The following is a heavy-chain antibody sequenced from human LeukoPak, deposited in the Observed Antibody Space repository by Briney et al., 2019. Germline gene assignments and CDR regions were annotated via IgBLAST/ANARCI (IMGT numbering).Heavy chain of an antibody. CDR1: GFTFSSYA. CDR3: AKDRIVLRYFDWLSRNQPKRPFDY. D-gene: IGHD3-9*01. CDR2: ISGSGGST. V-gene: IGHV3-23*01. Sequence: QPGGSLRLSCAASGFTFSSYAMSWVRQAPGKGLEWVSAISGSGGSTYYADSVKGRFTISRDNSKNTLYLQMNSLRAEDTAVYYCAKDRIVLRYFDWLSRNQPKRPFDYWGQGTLVTVSS. J-gene: IGHJ4*02.